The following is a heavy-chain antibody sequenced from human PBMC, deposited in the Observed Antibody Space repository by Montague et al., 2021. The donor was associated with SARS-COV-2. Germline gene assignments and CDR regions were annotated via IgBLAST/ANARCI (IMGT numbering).Heavy chain of an antibody. Sequence: CAISGDSVSSNEAAWNWSRQSPSIGLEWLGRTYHRSTWYNDYAVSVTGLITINPDTSKNLFSLQLNSVTHEDTAVYYCASQFGITWYALDLWGQGTTVTVSS. CDR3: ASQFGITWYALDL. D-gene: IGHD3-10*01. J-gene: IGHJ6*02. V-gene: IGHV6-1*01. CDR1: GDSVSSNEAA. CDR2: TYHRSTWYN.